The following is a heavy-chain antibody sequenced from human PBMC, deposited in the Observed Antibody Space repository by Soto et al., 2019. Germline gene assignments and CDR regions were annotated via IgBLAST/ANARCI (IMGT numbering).Heavy chain of an antibody. CDR1: GGSISSGGYS. CDR2: IYHSGST. D-gene: IGHD6-19*01. V-gene: IGHV4-30-2*01. J-gene: IGHJ4*02. Sequence: QLHLQESGSGLVKPSQTLSLTCAVSGGSISSGGYSWSWIRQPPGKGLEWIGYIYHSGSTYYNPSLKSRVTISVDRSKNQFSLKLSSVTAAVTAVYYCARAGGLGAVAVDYWGQGTLVTVSS. CDR3: ARAGGLGAVAVDY.